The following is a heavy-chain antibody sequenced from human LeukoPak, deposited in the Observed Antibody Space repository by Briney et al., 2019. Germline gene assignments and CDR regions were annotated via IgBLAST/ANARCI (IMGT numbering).Heavy chain of an antibody. V-gene: IGHV4-39*01. J-gene: IGHJ5*02. CDR2: IYNSGST. Sequence: SETLSLTCTVYGGSISSSNSYWTWIRQPPGKGPEWIGSIYNSGSTYYNPSLKSRVTISVDTSKNQFSLKLRSVTAADTAIYYCALSDYSSSWQNNWFDPWGQGTLVTVSS. CDR1: GGSISSSNSY. CDR3: ALSDYSSSWQNNWFDP. D-gene: IGHD6-13*01.